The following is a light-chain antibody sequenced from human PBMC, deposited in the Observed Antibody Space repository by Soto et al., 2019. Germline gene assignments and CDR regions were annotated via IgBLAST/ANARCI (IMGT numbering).Light chain of an antibody. CDR3: CAYTSSSTYV. CDR2: DVS. CDR1: SSDVGGYNY. Sequence: QSALTQPASVSGAPGQSIAISCTGTSSDVGGYNYVSWYQHHPGKAPKLMVYDVSNRPSGVSNRFSGSKSGNTASLTISGLQADDEADYYCCAYTSSSTYVFGTGTKVTVL. V-gene: IGLV2-14*03. J-gene: IGLJ1*01.